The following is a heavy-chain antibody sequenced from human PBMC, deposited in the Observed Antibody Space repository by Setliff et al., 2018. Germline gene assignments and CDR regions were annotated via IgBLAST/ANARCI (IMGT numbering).Heavy chain of an antibody. CDR3: ARENSGSYLGAYYYYYMDV. CDR1: GGSFSGYY. D-gene: IGHD1-26*01. V-gene: IGHV4-34*12. Sequence: SETLSLTCAVYGGSFSGYYWSWIRQPPGKRLEWIGEIIHSGSTNYNPSLKSRVTISMDTSKNQFSLKLSSVTAADTAVYYCARENSGSYLGAYYYYYMDVWGKGTTVTVSS. CDR2: IIHSGST. J-gene: IGHJ6*03.